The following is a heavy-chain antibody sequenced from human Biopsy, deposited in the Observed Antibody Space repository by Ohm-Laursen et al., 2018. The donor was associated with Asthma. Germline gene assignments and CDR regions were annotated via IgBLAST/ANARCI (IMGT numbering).Heavy chain of an antibody. D-gene: IGHD3-9*01. V-gene: IGHV1-3*01. CDR1: GYTFINNA. J-gene: IGHJ3*02. Sequence: ASSVKVSCKASGYTFINNAIHWVRQAPGHSLEWMGWINAANGNTKYSQKFQGRLTISRDTSASTAYMDLSSLRSEDTAVYYCARTYFDFLTGQVHDAFAMWGQGTMVTVSS. CDR2: INAANGNT. CDR3: ARTYFDFLTGQVHDAFAM.